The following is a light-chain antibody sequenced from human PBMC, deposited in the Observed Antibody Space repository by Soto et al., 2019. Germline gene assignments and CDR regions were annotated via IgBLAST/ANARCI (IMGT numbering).Light chain of an antibody. CDR1: QSVSSSY. V-gene: IGKV3-20*01. J-gene: IGKJ1*01. Sequence: IVLTQSAGTLSLSPGERATLSCRASQSVSSSYLAWYQQKPGQAPRLLISRTSNRATGIPDRFSGSGSGTDFTLTISRLEPEDFAVYWCQQYDSSPRTFGQETKVDNK. CDR2: RTS. CDR3: QQYDSSPRT.